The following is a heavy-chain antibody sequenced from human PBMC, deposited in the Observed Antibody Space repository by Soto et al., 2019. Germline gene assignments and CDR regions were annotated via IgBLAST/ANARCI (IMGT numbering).Heavy chain of an antibody. CDR3: VRGPQDY. V-gene: IGHV1-3*01. CDR1: GYTFTSFA. CDR2: INADNGNT. J-gene: IGHJ4*02. Sequence: ASVKVSCKASGYTFTSFAIHWVRQAPGQRLEWMGWINADNGNTKYSQKFQGRVTITRVTSASTAYMELSSLTSEDTAVFYCVRGPQDYWGQGTLVTVSS.